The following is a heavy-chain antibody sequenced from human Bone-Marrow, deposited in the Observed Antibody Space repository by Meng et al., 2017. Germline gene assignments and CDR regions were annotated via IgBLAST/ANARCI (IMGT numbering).Heavy chain of an antibody. J-gene: IGHJ4*02. CDR2: IWYDGSKK. D-gene: IGHD5-24*01. V-gene: IGHV3-33*06. Sequence: QVQLVESGGGVVQPGRSLRLSCEASGFTFSSYGMQWVRQAPGKGLEWVAVIWYDGSKKYYADSVKGRFTISRDDSKNTLYLQMDSLRAEDTAVYFCVKGTLDGYKSFWGQGTLVTVSS. CDR1: GFTFSSYG. CDR3: VKGTLDGYKSF.